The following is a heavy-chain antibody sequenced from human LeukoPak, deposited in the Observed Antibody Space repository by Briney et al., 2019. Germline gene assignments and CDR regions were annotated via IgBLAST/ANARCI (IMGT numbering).Heavy chain of an antibody. J-gene: IGHJ5*02. V-gene: IGHV3-66*01. D-gene: IGHD6-13*01. Sequence: GGSLRLSCAASGFTVSSNYMSWVRQAPGKGLEWVSVIYSGGSTYYADSVKGRFTISRDNSKNTPYLQMNSLRAEDTAVYYCARGETDSSSWYWFDPWGQGTLVTVSS. CDR3: ARGETDSSSWYWFDP. CDR2: IYSGGST. CDR1: GFTVSSNY.